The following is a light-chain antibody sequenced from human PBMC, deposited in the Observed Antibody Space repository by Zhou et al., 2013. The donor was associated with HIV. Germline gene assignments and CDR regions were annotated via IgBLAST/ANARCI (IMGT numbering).Light chain of an antibody. V-gene: IGKV1-5*03. CDR3: QQYNNYSWT. Sequence: DIQMTQSPSTLSASVGDRVTITCRASQSISTWLAWYQQKPGKAPKLLIYKASSLESGVPSRFSGSGSGTKFTLTISSLQPDDFATYYCQQYNNYSWTFGQGTKVE. CDR2: KAS. J-gene: IGKJ1*01. CDR1: QSISTW.